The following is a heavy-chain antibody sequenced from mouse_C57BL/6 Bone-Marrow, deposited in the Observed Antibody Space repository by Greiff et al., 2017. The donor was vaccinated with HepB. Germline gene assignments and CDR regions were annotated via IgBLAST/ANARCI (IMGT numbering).Heavy chain of an antibody. CDR1: GFSLTSYG. CDR3: ARSQRGAHFDD. Sequence: QVTLKESGPGLVQPSQSLSITCTVSGFSLTSYGVHWVRQSPGKGLEWLGVIWSGGSTDYNAAFISSLSISKDNSKSHVVFKRNSPQADDTAIYYCARSQRGAHFDDWGQGTTLTVSS. J-gene: IGHJ2*01. V-gene: IGHV2-2*01. CDR2: IWSGGST.